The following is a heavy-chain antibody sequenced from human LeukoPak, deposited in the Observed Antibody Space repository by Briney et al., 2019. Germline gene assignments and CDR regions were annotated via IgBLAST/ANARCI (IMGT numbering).Heavy chain of an antibody. J-gene: IGHJ5*02. CDR2: IYYSGST. CDR1: GDSISSGPYY. D-gene: IGHD3-10*01. Sequence: SETLSLTCTVSGDSISSGPYYWSWIRQHPGKGLEGIGYIYYSGSTYYNPSLKSRVTISVDTSKNQFSLKLSSVTAADTAVYYCARAIRYYLGNWFDPWGQGTLVTVSS. V-gene: IGHV4-31*03. CDR3: ARAIRYYLGNWFDP.